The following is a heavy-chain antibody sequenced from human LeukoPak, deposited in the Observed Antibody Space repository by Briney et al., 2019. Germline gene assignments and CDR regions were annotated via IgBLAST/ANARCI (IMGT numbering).Heavy chain of an antibody. V-gene: IGHV3-53*01. Sequence: PGGSLRLSCAASGLTVSSNYMSWVRQAPGKGVEWVSLIYSGGSTYYADSVKGRFTISRDNSKNTLYLQMNSLRAEDTAVYYCAGYTYGYLNAFDIWGQGTMVTVSS. CDR1: GLTVSSNY. J-gene: IGHJ3*02. CDR3: AGYTYGYLNAFDI. D-gene: IGHD5-18*01. CDR2: IYSGGST.